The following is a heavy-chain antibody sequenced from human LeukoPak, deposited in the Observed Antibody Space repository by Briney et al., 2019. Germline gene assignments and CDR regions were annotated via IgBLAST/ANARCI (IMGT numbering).Heavy chain of an antibody. Sequence: GGSLRLSCAASGFTFSSYVMHWVRQAPGKGLEWVAIISCDGSNEYYADSVKGRFTISRDNSKNTLYLQMNSLRAADTAVYYCARDGGCSGGSCYFGYYYYMDVWGKGTTVTISS. CDR3: ARDGGCSGGSCYFGYYYYMDV. CDR1: GFTFSSYV. D-gene: IGHD2-15*01. V-gene: IGHV3-30*04. J-gene: IGHJ6*03. CDR2: ISCDGSNE.